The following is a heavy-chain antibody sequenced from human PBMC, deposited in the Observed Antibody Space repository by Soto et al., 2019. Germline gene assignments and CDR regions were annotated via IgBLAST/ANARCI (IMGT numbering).Heavy chain of an antibody. CDR2: IFYWGTS. V-gene: IGHV4-59*01. J-gene: IGHJ6*02. CDR3: AREPPYGSGSSGMDV. CDR1: GGSITNYY. D-gene: IGHD3-10*01. Sequence: QVQLQESGPGLVKPSETLSLTCSVSGGSITNYYWSWFRQPPGKGLEWIGHIFYWGTSNSNPSLKSRVSLSVDTSKNQFSLKLRSVSAADTAIYYCAREPPYGSGSSGMDVWGHGTKVTVSS.